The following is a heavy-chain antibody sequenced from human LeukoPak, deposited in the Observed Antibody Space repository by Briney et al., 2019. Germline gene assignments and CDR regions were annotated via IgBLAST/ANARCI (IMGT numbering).Heavy chain of an antibody. Sequence: GGSLRLSCAASEFIFSDYYMSWIRQAPGKGLEWISYISSGSSTIYYADSVKGRFTVSRDNGKNTLYLQMDSLRPEDTAVYYCAKQYGGYFEYWGQGTLVSVSS. V-gene: IGHV3-11*04. CDR1: EFIFSDYY. D-gene: IGHD6-13*01. CDR3: AKQYGGYFEY. J-gene: IGHJ4*02. CDR2: ISSGSSTI.